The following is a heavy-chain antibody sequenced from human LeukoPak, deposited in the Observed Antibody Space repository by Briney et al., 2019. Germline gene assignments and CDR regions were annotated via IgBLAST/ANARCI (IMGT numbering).Heavy chain of an antibody. J-gene: IGHJ4*02. CDR2: IYYSGST. D-gene: IGHD3-22*01. Sequence: SGTLSLTCDVSGGSISATNWWTWVRQPPGKGLEWIGYIYYSGSTNYNPSLKSRVTISVDTSKNQFSLKLSSVTAADTAVYYCASLNYDSTHFDYWGQGTLVTVSS. CDR3: ASLNYDSTHFDY. CDR1: GGSISATNW. V-gene: IGHV4-4*02.